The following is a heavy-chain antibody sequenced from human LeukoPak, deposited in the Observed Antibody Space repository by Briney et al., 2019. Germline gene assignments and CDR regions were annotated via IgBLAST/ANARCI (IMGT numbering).Heavy chain of an antibody. V-gene: IGHV4-61*02. CDR3: ARGAYCGGDCYFYY. CDR2: IYTSGST. Sequence: PSETLSHTCTVSGGSISSGSYYWSWIRQPAGKGLEWIGRIYTSGSTNYNPSLNSRVTIPVDQSKNQVSLQLSSVTAAVTSGYYCARGAYCGGDCYFYYWGQGTLVTVSS. D-gene: IGHD2-21*02. J-gene: IGHJ4*02. CDR1: GGSISSGSYY.